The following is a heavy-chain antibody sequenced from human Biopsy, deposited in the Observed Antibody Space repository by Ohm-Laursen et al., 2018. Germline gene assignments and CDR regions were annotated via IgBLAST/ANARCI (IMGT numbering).Heavy chain of an antibody. V-gene: IGHV4-34*01. CDR3: VRGVDYYDPYHYYALDA. CDR2: INHSGRT. Sequence: SQTLSLTCAVYGESFNGYYWGWIRQTPGKGLEWIGEINHSGRTNYNPSLKSRVTISVDTSKNQFSLKVRSVTAADTAVYYCVRGVDYYDPYHYYALDAWGQGTTVTVSS. D-gene: IGHD3-22*01. CDR1: GESFNGYY. J-gene: IGHJ6*02.